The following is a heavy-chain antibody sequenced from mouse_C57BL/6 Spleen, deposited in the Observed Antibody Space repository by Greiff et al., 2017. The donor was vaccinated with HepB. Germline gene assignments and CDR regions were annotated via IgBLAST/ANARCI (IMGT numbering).Heavy chain of an antibody. Sequence: VQLQQPGAELVKPGASMKLSCKASGYTFTSYWMHWVKQRPGQGLEWIGMIHPNSGSTNYNEKFKSKATLTVDKSSSTAYMQLSSLTSEDSAVYYCAIRYYGSSYWYFDVWGTGTTVTVSS. D-gene: IGHD1-1*01. CDR2: IHPNSGST. CDR1: GYTFTSYW. CDR3: AIRYYGSSYWYFDV. J-gene: IGHJ1*03. V-gene: IGHV1-64*01.